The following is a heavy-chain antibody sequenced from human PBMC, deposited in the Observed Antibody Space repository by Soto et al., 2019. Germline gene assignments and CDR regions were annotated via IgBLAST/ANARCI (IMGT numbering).Heavy chain of an antibody. CDR3: ARDWMTSVFDY. Sequence: ASVKVSCKASGYTFTGYAMHWVRQAPGQRLEWLGWINAGNGNTKYSQKFQGRVTITRDTSATTAYMELNSLRFEDTALYYCARDWMTSVFDYWGQGSLVTVSS. J-gene: IGHJ4*02. CDR2: INAGNGNT. D-gene: IGHD4-17*01. CDR1: GYTFTGYA. V-gene: IGHV1-3*01.